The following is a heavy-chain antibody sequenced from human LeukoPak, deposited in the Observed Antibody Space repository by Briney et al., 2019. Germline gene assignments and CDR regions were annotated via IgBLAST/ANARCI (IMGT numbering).Heavy chain of an antibody. CDR3: ARTISHYYYGMDV. CDR1: GYSFTSYW. CDR2: IYPGDSDT. V-gene: IGHV5-51*01. Sequence: GESLKISCKGSGYSFTSYWIGWVRQMPGKGLEWMGIIYPGDSDTRYSPSFQGQVIISADKSISTAYLQWSSLKASDTAMYYCARTISHYYYGMDVWGKGTTVTVSS. D-gene: IGHD3-3*02. J-gene: IGHJ6*04.